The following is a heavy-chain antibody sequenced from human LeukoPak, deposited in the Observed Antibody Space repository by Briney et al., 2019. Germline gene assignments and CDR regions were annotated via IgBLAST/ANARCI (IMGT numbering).Heavy chain of an antibody. D-gene: IGHD3-3*01. CDR3: ARVEGDY. J-gene: IGHJ4*02. CDR1: GFTSSSYS. Sequence: GGSLRLSCAASGFTSSSYSINSVRQAPGKGLEWVSSISGSSSYIYYADSVKGRFTISRDNAKNPLYLQMNSLRAEDTAVYYCARVEGDYWGQGTLVTVSS. V-gene: IGHV3-21*01. CDR2: ISGSSSYI.